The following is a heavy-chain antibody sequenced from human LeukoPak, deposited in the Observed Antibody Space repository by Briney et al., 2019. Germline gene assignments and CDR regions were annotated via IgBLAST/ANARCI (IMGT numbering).Heavy chain of an antibody. Sequence: GASVKVSCKTSGYTFTTYGISWVRQAPGQGLEWMGWISTYNGNTNYAQKVQGRVTITTDTSTSTAYMELRSLRSDDTAVYYCARPDGRGWDALDYWGQGTLVTVSS. CDR3: ARPDGRGWDALDY. J-gene: IGHJ4*02. CDR1: GYTFTTYG. CDR2: ISTYNGNT. V-gene: IGHV1-18*01. D-gene: IGHD6-19*01.